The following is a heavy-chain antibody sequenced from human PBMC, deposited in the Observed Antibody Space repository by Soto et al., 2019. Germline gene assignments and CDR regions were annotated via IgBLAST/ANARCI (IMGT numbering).Heavy chain of an antibody. CDR3: ARDLWGYCGTDCYPLDV. CDR2: MYKTGST. D-gene: IGHD2-21*02. V-gene: IGHV4-59*01. J-gene: IGHJ6*02. Sequence: QVQLQESGPGLVKPSETLSLTCTVSGGSISGYYMYKTGSTVYNPSFKSRVTISVDTSKNQFSLKLNSVTAADTAVYYGARDLWGYCGTDCYPLDVWGQGTTVTVSS. CDR1: GGSISGY.